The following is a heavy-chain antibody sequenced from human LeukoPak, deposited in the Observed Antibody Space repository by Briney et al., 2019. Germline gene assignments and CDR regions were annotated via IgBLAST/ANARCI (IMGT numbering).Heavy chain of an antibody. V-gene: IGHV3-23*01. D-gene: IGHD3-10*01. CDR2: ISGSGGST. Sequence: GGSLRLSCAASGFTFSSYAMSWVRQAPGKGLEWVSAISGSGGSTYYADSVKGRFTISRDNSKNTLYLQMNSLRAEDTAVYYCAKHTEYYGSGSYRFDYWGQGTLVTVSS. CDR3: AKHTEYYGSGSYRFDY. CDR1: GFTFSSYA. J-gene: IGHJ4*02.